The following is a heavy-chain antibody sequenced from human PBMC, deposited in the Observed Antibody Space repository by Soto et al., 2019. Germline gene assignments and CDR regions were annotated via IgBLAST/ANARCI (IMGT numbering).Heavy chain of an antibody. V-gene: IGHV1-8*01. Sequence: ASVKVSCKASGNTFASYDINWVRQATGHGLEWMGWINPNSGNIGYAQKFQGRVTMTRDTAIRTAYMEVSRLRSDDTAVYYCARGRASGSYYLLDYWGQGTLVTVSS. D-gene: IGHD3-10*01. J-gene: IGHJ4*02. CDR1: GNTFASYD. CDR2: INPNSGNI. CDR3: ARGRASGSYYLLDY.